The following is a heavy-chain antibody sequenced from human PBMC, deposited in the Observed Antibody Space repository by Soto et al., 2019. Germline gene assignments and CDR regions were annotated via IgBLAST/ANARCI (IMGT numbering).Heavy chain of an antibody. V-gene: IGHV1-2*04. CDR2: INPNSGGT. CDR3: AREGVGATHDAFDI. Sequence: ASVKVSCKASGYTFTGYYMHWVRQAPGQGLEWMGWINPNSGGTNYAQKFQGWVTMTRDTSISTAYMELSRLRSDDTAVYYCAREGVGATHDAFDIWGQGTMVTVSS. J-gene: IGHJ3*02. D-gene: IGHD1-26*01. CDR1: GYTFTGYY.